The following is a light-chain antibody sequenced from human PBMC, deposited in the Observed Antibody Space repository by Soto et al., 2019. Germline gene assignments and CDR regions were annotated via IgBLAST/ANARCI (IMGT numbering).Light chain of an antibody. CDR2: AAS. V-gene: IGKV1-9*01. J-gene: IGKJ1*01. Sequence: IQLTQSPSSLSASVGDRVTITCRASQGIYTYLAWYQQKPGKPPKLLIYAASTLQSGVPLRFSGSGYGTDFTLSISSLQPEDFATYFCLQHNSYPRTFGQGTMVEIK. CDR1: QGIYTY. CDR3: LQHNSYPRT.